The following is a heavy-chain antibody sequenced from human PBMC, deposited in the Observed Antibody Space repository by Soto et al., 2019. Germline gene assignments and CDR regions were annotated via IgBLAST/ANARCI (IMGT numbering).Heavy chain of an antibody. D-gene: IGHD4-17*01. CDR1: GGSISSYY. CDR3: ARDGNGDSRNYYYYYGMDV. J-gene: IGHJ6*02. Sequence: QVQLQESGPGQVKPSETLSLTCTVSGGSISSYYWSWIRQPPGKGLEWIGYIYDSGSTNYNPSLKSRVTISVDRSKNQLSLKLSSVTAADTAVYFCARDGNGDSRNYYYYYGMDVWGQGTTVTVSS. CDR2: IYDSGST. V-gene: IGHV4-59*01.